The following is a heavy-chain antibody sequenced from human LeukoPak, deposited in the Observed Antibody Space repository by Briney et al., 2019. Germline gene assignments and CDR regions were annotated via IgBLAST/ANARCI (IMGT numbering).Heavy chain of an antibody. CDR1: GFTFSSYG. Sequence: PGGSLRLSCAASGFTFSSYGMHWVRQAPGKGLEWVAVISYDGSNKYYADSVKGRFTISRDNSKNTLYLQMNSLRAEDTAVYYCAKDLRGRGYDSSGYIHWGQGTLVTVSS. D-gene: IGHD3-22*01. V-gene: IGHV3-30*18. CDR2: ISYDGSNK. J-gene: IGHJ4*02. CDR3: AKDLRGRGYDSSGYIH.